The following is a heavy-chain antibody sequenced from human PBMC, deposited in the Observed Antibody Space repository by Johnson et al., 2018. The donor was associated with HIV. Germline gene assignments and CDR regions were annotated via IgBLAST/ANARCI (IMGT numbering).Heavy chain of an antibody. J-gene: IGHJ3*02. V-gene: IGHV3-9*01. CDR2: ISWNSGSI. D-gene: IGHD2-2*01. CDR3: ARDRCSSTSCIDAFDI. Sequence: VQLVESGGGVVRPGGSLRLSCAASGFTFDDYAMHWVRQAPGKGLEWVSGISWNSGSIGYADSVKGRFTISRDNAKNSLYLQMNSQRAEDTAVYYCARDRCSSTSCIDAFDIWGQGTMVTVSS. CDR1: GFTFDDYA.